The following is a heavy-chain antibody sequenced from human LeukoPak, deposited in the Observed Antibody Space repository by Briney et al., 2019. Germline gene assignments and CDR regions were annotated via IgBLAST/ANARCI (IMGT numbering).Heavy chain of an antibody. CDR2: ITGGGGTT. D-gene: IGHD1-26*01. V-gene: IGHV3-23*01. J-gene: IGHJ4*02. CDR3: ARMREYSGNSYPNFDY. Sequence: GGSLRLSCAASGFTFSSCAMSWVRQAPGKGLEWVSTITGGGGTTYYADSVKGRFTISGDTSKNTLFLQMNSLRAEDTAVYYCARMREYSGNSYPNFDYWGQGTLVTVSS. CDR1: GFTFSSCA.